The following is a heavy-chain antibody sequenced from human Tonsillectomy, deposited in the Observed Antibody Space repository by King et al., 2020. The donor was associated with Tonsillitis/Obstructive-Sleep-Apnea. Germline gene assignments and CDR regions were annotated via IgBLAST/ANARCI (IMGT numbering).Heavy chain of an antibody. V-gene: IGHV4-59*01. D-gene: IGHD2-8*01. J-gene: IGHJ3*02. CDR2: IYYSGST. CDR3: ARDMVLEAGGDAFDI. Sequence: VQLQESGPGLVKPSETLSLTCTVSGGSISSYSWSWIRQPPGKGLEWIGYIYYSGSTNYNPSLQSRVTISVDTSKNQFSLKLSSVTAADTAVYYCARDMVLEAGGDAFDIWGQGTMLTVSS. CDR1: GGSISSYS.